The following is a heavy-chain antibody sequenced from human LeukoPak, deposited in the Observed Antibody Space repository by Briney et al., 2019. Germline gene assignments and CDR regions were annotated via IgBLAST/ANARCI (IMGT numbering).Heavy chain of an antibody. V-gene: IGHV6-1*01. Sequence: SQTLSLTCAISGDSVSGSPAVWNWIRQSPSRGLEWLGRAYYRSKWYIDYAVSVKGRITITPDTSKNQFSLQLNSVTPEDTAVYYCARDMVDYYYYYMDVWGKGTTVTVSS. J-gene: IGHJ6*03. CDR2: AYYRSKWYI. D-gene: IGHD3-10*01. CDR3: ARDMVDYYYYYMDV. CDR1: GDSVSGSPAV.